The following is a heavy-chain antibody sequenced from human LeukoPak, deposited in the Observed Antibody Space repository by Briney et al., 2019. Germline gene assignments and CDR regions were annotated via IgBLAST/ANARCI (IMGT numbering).Heavy chain of an antibody. CDR2: INHSGST. D-gene: IGHD6-6*01. V-gene: IGHV4-34*01. J-gene: IGHJ5*02. CDR3: ARGENSSSSVWFDP. CDR1: GGSFSGYY. Sequence: SETLSLTCAVYGGSFSGYYWSWIRQPPGKGLEWIGEINHSGSTNYNPSLKSRVTISVDTSKNQFSLKLSSVTAADTAVYYCARGENSSSSVWFDPWGQGTLVTVSS.